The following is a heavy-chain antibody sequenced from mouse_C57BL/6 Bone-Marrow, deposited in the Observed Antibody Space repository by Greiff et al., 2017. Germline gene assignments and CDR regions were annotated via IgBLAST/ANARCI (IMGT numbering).Heavy chain of an antibody. V-gene: IGHV7-1*02. CDR2: SRNKANDYTT. Sequence: EVMLVESGGGLVQPGGSLRLSCATSGFTFSDFYMEWVRQPPGKRLEWIAASRNKANDYTTEYSASVKGRFIVSRDTSQSILYLQMNALRAEDTASYYCARDDYGSSYWYFDVWGAGTTVTVSS. D-gene: IGHD1-1*01. CDR1: GFTFSDFY. J-gene: IGHJ1*01. CDR3: ARDDYGSSYWYFDV.